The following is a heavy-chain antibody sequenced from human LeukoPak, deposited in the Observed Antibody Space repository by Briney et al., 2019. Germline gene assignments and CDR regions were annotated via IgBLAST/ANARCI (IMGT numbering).Heavy chain of an antibody. D-gene: IGHD4-17*01. CDR2: IRYDGSNK. V-gene: IGHV3-30*02. CDR1: GFTFSSYG. CDR3: AKSDYGYYFDS. J-gene: IGHJ4*02. Sequence: GGSLRLSCAASGFTFSSYGMHWVRQAPGKGLEWVAFIRYDGSNKYYADSVKGRFSVSRDKNMVYLQMSSLRAEDTALYYCAKSDYGYYFDSWGQGTLVTVSS.